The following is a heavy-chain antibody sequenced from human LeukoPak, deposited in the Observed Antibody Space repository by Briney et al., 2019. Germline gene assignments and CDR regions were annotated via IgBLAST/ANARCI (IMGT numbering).Heavy chain of an antibody. D-gene: IGHD3-22*01. J-gene: IGHJ4*02. CDR3: AKGRGSYDSSGILDY. Sequence: GGSLRLSCAASGFTFSSYGMHWVRQAPGKGLEWVAVIWYDGSNKYYADSVKGRFTISRDNSKNTLYLQMNSLRAEDTAVYYCAKGRGSYDSSGILDYWGQGTLVTVSS. V-gene: IGHV3-33*06. CDR2: IWYDGSNK. CDR1: GFTFSSYG.